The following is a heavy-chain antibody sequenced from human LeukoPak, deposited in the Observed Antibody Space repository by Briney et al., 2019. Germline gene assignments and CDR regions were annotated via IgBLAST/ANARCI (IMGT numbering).Heavy chain of an antibody. CDR2: INHSGST. V-gene: IGHV4-34*01. CDR3: ARGYSSSWYALDWFDP. J-gene: IGHJ5*02. D-gene: IGHD6-13*01. CDR1: GGSFSGYY. Sequence: KPSETLSLTCAVYGGSFSGYYWSWIRQPPGKGLEWIGEINHSGSTNYNPSLKSRVTISVDTSKNQFSLKLSSVTAADTAVYYCARGYSSSWYALDWFDPWGQGTLVTVSS.